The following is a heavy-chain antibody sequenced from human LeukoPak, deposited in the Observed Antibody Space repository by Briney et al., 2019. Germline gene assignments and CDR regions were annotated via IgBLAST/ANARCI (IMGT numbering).Heavy chain of an antibody. V-gene: IGHV3-21*01. J-gene: IGHJ4*02. CDR1: GFTFSSYS. Sequence: PGGSLRLSCAASGFTFSSYSMNWVRQAPGKGLEWVSSISSSSSSKYYADSVKGRFTISRDNAKNSLYLQMNSLRAEDTAVYYCARVSPYWGFDYWGQGTLVTVSS. CDR3: ARVSPYWGFDY. D-gene: IGHD3-16*01. CDR2: ISSSSSSK.